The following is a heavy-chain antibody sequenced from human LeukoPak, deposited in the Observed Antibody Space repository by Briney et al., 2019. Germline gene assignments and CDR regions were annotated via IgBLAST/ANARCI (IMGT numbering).Heavy chain of an antibody. D-gene: IGHD6-19*01. Sequence: GGSLRLSCAASGFTFSSYEMNWVRRAPGKGLEWVSYISSSGSPIYYADSVKGRFTISRDNTKNSLFLQMNSLRAEDTAVYYCARLSSGWSRTDYWGQGTLVTVSS. CDR2: ISSSGSPI. CDR3: ARLSSGWSRTDY. CDR1: GFTFSSYE. J-gene: IGHJ4*02. V-gene: IGHV3-48*03.